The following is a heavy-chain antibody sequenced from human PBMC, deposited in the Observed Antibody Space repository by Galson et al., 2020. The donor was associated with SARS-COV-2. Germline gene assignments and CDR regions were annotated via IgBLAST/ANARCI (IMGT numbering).Heavy chain of an antibody. V-gene: IGHV3-30-3*01. CDR2: ISYDGSNK. CDR1: GFTFSAYP. J-gene: IGHJ6*02. Sequence: GGSLRLSCAASGFTFSAYPMHWVRQAPGKGLAWVAIISYDGSNKYYADSVKGRFTISRDNSKNTLYLQMNNLRPEDTAVYYCARDGGGWFPYYYYYGMDVWGQGTTVTVSS. D-gene: IGHD6-19*01. CDR3: ARDGGGWFPYYYYYGMDV.